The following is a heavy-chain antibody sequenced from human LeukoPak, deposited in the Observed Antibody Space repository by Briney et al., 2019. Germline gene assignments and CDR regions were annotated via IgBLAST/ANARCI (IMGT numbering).Heavy chain of an antibody. CDR3: ARHAGGYDFWSGYWFDP. CDR1: GGSFSGYY. V-gene: IGHV4-34*01. J-gene: IGHJ5*02. Sequence: SETLSLTCAVYGGSFSGYYWSWIRQPPGKGLEWIGEINHSGSTNYNPSLKSRVTISVDTSKNQFSLKLSSVTAADTAVYYCARHAGGYDFWSGYWFDPWGQGTLVTASS. D-gene: IGHD3-3*01. CDR2: INHSGST.